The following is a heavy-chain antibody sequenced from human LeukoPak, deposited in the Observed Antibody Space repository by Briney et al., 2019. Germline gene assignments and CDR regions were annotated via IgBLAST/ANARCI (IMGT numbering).Heavy chain of an antibody. J-gene: IGHJ4*02. Sequence: GRSLRLSCAASGFTFGNYAMHWVRQAPGKGLEWVSGISWNSRSIGYADSVRGRFTISRDNSKNMLYLQMNSLRAEDTAVYYCAKWKYSNSGIDDYWGQGTLVTVSS. V-gene: IGHV3-9*01. CDR1: GFTFGNYA. CDR2: ISWNSRSI. D-gene: IGHD6-6*01. CDR3: AKWKYSNSGIDDY.